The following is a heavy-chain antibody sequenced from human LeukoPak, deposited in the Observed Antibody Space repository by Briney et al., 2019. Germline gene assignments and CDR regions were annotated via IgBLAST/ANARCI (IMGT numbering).Heavy chain of an antibody. CDR3: ARTGLGMYSFDQ. J-gene: IGHJ4*02. D-gene: IGHD3/OR15-3a*01. CDR2: ITGSISTI. V-gene: IGHV3-48*01. CDR1: GIRFNDYW. Sequence: GGSLRLSCTVSGIRFNDYWMSWVRQAPGKGLEWVSYITGSISTIYYADSVKGRFTISRDNGKNSVYLQMNSLRVEDTAVYYCARTGLGMYSFDQWGQGTLVTVSS.